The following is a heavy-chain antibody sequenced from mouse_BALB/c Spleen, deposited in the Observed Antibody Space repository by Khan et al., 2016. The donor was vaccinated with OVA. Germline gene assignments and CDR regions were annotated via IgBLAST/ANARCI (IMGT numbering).Heavy chain of an antibody. V-gene: IGHV1-7*01. CDR1: GYTFSTYW. Sequence: VKLQESGAALAKPGASVKMSCKASGYTFSTYWMHWVKQRPGQGLEWIGYINPTSGYTDYNEKFKDKATLSADKSSSTDYLQLSRLTSEDSAVDYSTRDRIDYWGQGTTLTVSS. CDR3: TRDRIDY. CDR2: INPTSGYT. J-gene: IGHJ2*01.